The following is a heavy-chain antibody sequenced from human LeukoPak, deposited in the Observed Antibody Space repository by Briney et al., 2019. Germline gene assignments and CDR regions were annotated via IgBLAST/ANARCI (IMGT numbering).Heavy chain of an antibody. CDR3: TRDGDAYNFDY. CDR2: IKGDGSHT. D-gene: IGHD5-24*01. CDR1: GFTFSNYW. J-gene: IGHJ4*02. V-gene: IGHV3-74*01. Sequence: RLSCAXSGFTFSNYWMHWVRQAPGKGLEWVSRIKGDGSHTIYADSVKGRSTISRDNAKNTVYLQMNSLRAEDTAVYYCTRDGDAYNFDYWGQGTLVTVSS.